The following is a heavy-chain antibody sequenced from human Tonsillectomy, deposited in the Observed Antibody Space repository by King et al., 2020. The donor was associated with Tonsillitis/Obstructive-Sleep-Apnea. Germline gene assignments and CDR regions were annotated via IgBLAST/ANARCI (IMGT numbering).Heavy chain of an antibody. CDR2: IYYSGST. CDR1: GGSISSSTYY. CDR3: AREVVLGSYPYPYFDY. Sequence: QLQESGPGLVKPSETLSLTCTVPGGSISSSTYYWDWIRQPPGKGLEWIGSIYYSGSTYYNPSLKSRVTISVDTSKNQFSRTLSSVTASDTAVYYCAREVVLGSYPYPYFDYWGQGTLVTVSS. J-gene: IGHJ4*02. D-gene: IGHD3-16*01. V-gene: IGHV4-39*02.